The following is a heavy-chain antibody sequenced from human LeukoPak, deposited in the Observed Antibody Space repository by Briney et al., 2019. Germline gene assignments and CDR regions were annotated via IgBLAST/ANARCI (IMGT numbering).Heavy chain of an antibody. CDR3: ARDQNYYDSSGYYYH. CDR2: INPNSGGT. Sequence: ASVKVSCKASGYTFTSYGISWVRQAPGQGLEWMGWINPNSGGTNYAQKFQGRVTMTRDTSISTAYMELSRLRSDDTAVYYCARDQNYYDSSGYYYHWGQGTLVTVSS. V-gene: IGHV1-2*02. CDR1: GYTFTSYG. J-gene: IGHJ5*02. D-gene: IGHD3-22*01.